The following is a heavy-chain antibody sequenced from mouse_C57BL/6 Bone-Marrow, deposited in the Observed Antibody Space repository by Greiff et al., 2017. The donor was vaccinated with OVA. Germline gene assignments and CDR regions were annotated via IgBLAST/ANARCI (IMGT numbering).Heavy chain of an antibody. CDR1: GYTFTSYW. V-gene: IGHV1-55*01. Sequence: VQLQQPGAELVKPGASVKMSCKASGYTFTSYWITWVKQRPGQGLEWIGDIYPGSGSTNYNEKFKSKATLTVDTSSSTAYMQLSSLTSEDSAVYYCANRLDSSGYFDYWGQGTTLTGSS. CDR2: IYPGSGST. J-gene: IGHJ2*01. D-gene: IGHD3-2*02. CDR3: ANRLDSSGYFDY.